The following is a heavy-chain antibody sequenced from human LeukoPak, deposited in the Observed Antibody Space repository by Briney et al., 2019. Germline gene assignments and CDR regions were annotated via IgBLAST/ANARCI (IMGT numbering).Heavy chain of an antibody. CDR1: GGSFSDYY. Sequence: SETLSLTCAVYGGSFSDYYWSWIRQPPGKGLEWIGEINHSGSTNYNPSLKSRVTISVDTSKNQFSLKLSSVTAADTAVYYCARQKGIAVAGSIFDYWGQGTLVTVSS. V-gene: IGHV4-34*01. J-gene: IGHJ4*02. CDR3: ARQKGIAVAGSIFDY. D-gene: IGHD6-19*01. CDR2: INHSGST.